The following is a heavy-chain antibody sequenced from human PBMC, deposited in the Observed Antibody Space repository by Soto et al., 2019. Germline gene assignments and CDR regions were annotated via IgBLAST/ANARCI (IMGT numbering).Heavy chain of an antibody. CDR2: IIPIFGTA. CDR1: GGTFSSYA. Sequence: QVQLVQSGAEVKKPGSSVKLSCKASGGTFSSYAISWVRQAPGQGLEWMGGIIPIFGTANYAQKFQGRVTITADESTSTAYMELSSLRSEDTAVYYCASSRGYSSSWYLPYYYGMDVWGQGTTVTVSS. J-gene: IGHJ6*02. D-gene: IGHD6-13*01. V-gene: IGHV1-69*01. CDR3: ASSRGYSSSWYLPYYYGMDV.